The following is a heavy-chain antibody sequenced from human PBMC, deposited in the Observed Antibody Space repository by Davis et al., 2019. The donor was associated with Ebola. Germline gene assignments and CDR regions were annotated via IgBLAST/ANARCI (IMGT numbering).Heavy chain of an antibody. J-gene: IGHJ6*02. V-gene: IGHV3-7*03. CDR2: IKPDEGEK. D-gene: IGHD3/OR15-3a*01. CDR1: GFTFSDSA. CDR3: ASGDGRGRSYDMDV. Sequence: GESLKISCTASGFTFSDSAMSWVRQAPGKGPEWVAIIKPDEGEKYYVDSVKGRFTISRDNAKNSLFLQMDSLRDEDTALYYCASGDGRGRSYDMDVWGQGTTVTVSS.